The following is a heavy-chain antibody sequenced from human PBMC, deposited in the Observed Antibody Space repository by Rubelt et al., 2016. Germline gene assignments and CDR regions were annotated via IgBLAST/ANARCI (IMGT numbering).Heavy chain of an antibody. CDR2: MNPNSGNT. CDR3: ARGGEGSPIFPP. Sequence: QVQLVQSGAEVKKPGASVKVSCKASGYTFTSYDINWVRQATGQGLEWMGWMNPNSGNTGYARKFQGRVTRTRDTSISTAYMELSRLRSDDTAVYYCARGGEGSPIFPPWGQGTLVTVSS. CDR1: GYTFTSYD. J-gene: IGHJ5*02. V-gene: IGHV1-8*01. D-gene: IGHD3-3*01.